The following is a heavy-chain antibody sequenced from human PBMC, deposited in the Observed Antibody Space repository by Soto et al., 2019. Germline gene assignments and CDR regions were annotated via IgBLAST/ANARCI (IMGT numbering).Heavy chain of an antibody. CDR1: GYSFTSLD. CDR2: MQPSTGRT. J-gene: IGHJ4*02. Sequence: ASVKVSCKASGYSFTSLDINWVRQTAGQGLEWMGWMQPSTGRTGYAQKFQGRVTMTRDTSINTAYMELTTLTSDDTAFYYCARGVSAGVDYWGQGTMVAVSS. V-gene: IGHV1-8*01. D-gene: IGHD1-26*01. CDR3: ARGVSAGVDY.